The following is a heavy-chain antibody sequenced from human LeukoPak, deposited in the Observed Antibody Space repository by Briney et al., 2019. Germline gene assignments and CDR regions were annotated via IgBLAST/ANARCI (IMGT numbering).Heavy chain of an antibody. CDR3: ARGGRSVITIYYFDY. J-gene: IGHJ4*02. Sequence: PGGSLRLSCEASGFTFSTYGMHWVRQAPGKGLEWVAVIWYDGSNKNYADSVKGRFTISRDNSKNTLYLQMNSLRAEDTAIYYCARGGRSVITIYYFDYWGQGTLVTVSS. CDR2: IWYDGSNK. D-gene: IGHD1-14*01. CDR1: GFTFSTYG. V-gene: IGHV3-33*01.